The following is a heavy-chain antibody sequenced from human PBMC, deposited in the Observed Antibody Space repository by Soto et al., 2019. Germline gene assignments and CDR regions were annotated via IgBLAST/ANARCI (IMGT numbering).Heavy chain of an antibody. CDR2: INADGGTT. Sequence: EVQLVGSGGGLVQPGGSLTLSCVASGFTLSSYWMRWVRQAPGKGLVWVSRINADGGTTYYVDSVRGRFTASRDNAKNTLYLQMNSLTADDTAVYYCARPQFSSTNYYMDVWGKGTAVTVSS. CDR3: ARPQFSSTNYYMDV. D-gene: IGHD6-6*01. V-gene: IGHV3-74*01. CDR1: GFTLSSYW. J-gene: IGHJ6*03.